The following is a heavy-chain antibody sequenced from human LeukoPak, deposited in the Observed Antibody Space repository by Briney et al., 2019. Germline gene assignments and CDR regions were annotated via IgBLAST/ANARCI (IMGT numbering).Heavy chain of an antibody. D-gene: IGHD6-13*01. J-gene: IGHJ4*02. Sequence: GGSLRLSCAASGFTFSSYEMNWVRQAPGKGLEWVSYISSSGSTIYYADSVKGRFTISRDNAKNTLYLQMNSLRAEDTAVYYCARSSSFDIPGDYWGQGTLVTVSS. CDR1: GFTFSSYE. CDR3: ARSSSFDIPGDY. V-gene: IGHV3-48*03. CDR2: ISSSGSTI.